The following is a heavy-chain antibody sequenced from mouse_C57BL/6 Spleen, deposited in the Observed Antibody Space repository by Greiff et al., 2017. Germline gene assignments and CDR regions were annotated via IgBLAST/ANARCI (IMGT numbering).Heavy chain of an antibody. CDR2: INYDGSST. V-gene: IGHV5-16*02. J-gene: IGHJ4*01. CDR3: ARYYYGPYYYAMDY. CDR1: GFTFSDYY. D-gene: IGHD1-1*01. Sequence: EVQLVESEGGLVQPGSSMKLSCTASGFTFSDYYMAWVRQVPEKGLEWVANINYDGSSTYYLDSLKGRFIISRDNAKNILYLQMSSLKSEDTAMYYCARYYYGPYYYAMDYWGQGTSVTVSS.